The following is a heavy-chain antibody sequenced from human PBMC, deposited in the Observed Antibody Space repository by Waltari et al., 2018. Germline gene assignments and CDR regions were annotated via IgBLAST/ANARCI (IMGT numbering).Heavy chain of an antibody. J-gene: IGHJ3*02. D-gene: IGHD1-26*01. V-gene: IGHV3-7*01. CDR3: ARDMGTGGSGAFDI. CDR1: GFTFSSYW. CDR2: IKQDGSEK. Sequence: EVQLVESGGGLVQPGGSLRLSCAASGFTFSSYWMCWVRRAPGKGLEWVANIKQDGSEKYYVDSVKGRFTISRDNAKNSLYLQMNSLRAEDTAVYYCARDMGTGGSGAFDIWGQGTMVTVSS.